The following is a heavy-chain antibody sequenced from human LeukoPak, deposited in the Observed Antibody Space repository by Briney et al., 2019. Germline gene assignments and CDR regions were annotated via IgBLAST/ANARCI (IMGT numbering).Heavy chain of an antibody. D-gene: IGHD2-21*02. CDR1: GFTFSGYA. CDR3: ATDRDNSDWQKRFDS. J-gene: IGHJ4*02. CDR2: INQDASEI. V-gene: IGHV3-7*01. Sequence: GGSLRLSCAASGFTFSGYAMYWVRQAPGKGLEWVGNINQDASEINYVDSVRGRFTISRDNAKNSLHLQMNSLRAEDTAVYYCATDRDNSDWQKRFDSWGQGTLVTVSS.